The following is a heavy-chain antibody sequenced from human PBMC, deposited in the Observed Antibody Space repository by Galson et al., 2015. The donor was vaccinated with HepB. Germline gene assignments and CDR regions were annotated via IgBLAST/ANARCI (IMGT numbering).Heavy chain of an antibody. Sequence: QSGAEVKKPGESLKISCKGSGYNFASYWIGWVRQMPGKGLEWMGILYPGDSDTRYSPSFQGQVTISADKSISTAYLQWSSLKASDTAIYYCVTGRTPFYFHYWGQGTLVTVSS. V-gene: IGHV5-51*03. CDR2: LYPGDSDT. CDR1: GYNFASYW. D-gene: IGHD2-8*02. CDR3: VTGRTPFYFHY. J-gene: IGHJ4*02.